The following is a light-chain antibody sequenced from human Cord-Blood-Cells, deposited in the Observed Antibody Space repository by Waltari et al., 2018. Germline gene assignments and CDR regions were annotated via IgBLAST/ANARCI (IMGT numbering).Light chain of an antibody. CDR1: ASVLYTSNNKNY. CDR3: QQYYSTPFT. CDR2: WAS. Sequence: DIVMNQSPASLAVCLGERPTTNCQASASVLYTSNNKNYLPWDQQKPGQPPKLLIYWASTRESGVPDRFSGSGSGTDFTLTISSLQAEDVAVYYCQQYYSTPFTFGPGTKVDIK. V-gene: IGKV4-1*01. J-gene: IGKJ3*01.